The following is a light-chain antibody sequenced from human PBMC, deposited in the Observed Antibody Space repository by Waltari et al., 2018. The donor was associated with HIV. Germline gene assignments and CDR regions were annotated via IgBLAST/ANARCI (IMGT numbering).Light chain of an antibody. CDR3: SSYTNSDILL. J-gene: IGLJ2*01. CDR1: NTDIGLYNL. V-gene: IGLV2-14*01. Sequence: QSALTQPASVSGSPGQSITISCTGANTDIGLYNLVSWYRQHPDKAPQLVIYGVNTRPSEVSDRFSGSKSGNTASLTISSLQAEDEADYYCSSYTNSDILLFGGGTKLTVL. CDR2: GVN.